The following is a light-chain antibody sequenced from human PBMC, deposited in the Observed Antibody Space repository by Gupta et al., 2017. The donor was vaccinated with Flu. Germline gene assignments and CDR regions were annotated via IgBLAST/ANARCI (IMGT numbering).Light chain of an antibody. V-gene: IGKV3-11*01. J-gene: IGKJ1*01. CDR3: QQRSNWPSWT. CDR1: QSVSSF. CDR2: DAS. Sequence: ERATLSCRASQSVSSFLAWFQQKPGQAPRLLIYDASIRATGIPARFSGSGSGTDFTLTISSLEPEDFAVYYCQQRSNWPSWTFGQGTKVEI.